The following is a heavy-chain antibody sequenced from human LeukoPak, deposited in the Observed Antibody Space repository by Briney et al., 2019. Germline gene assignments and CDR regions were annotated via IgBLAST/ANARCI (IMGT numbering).Heavy chain of an antibody. D-gene: IGHD6-19*01. CDR3: ARYSSSDAFDI. CDR2: IYYSGTT. V-gene: IGHV4-39*01. J-gene: IGHJ3*02. Sequence: GSLRLSCAASGFTFSSYAMSWVRQAPGKGLEWIGTIYYSGTTYYYNPSLRSRVTISLDKSKNQFSLKLRSVTATDTSVYYCARYSSSDAFDIWGQGTMVTVSS. CDR1: GFTFSSYA.